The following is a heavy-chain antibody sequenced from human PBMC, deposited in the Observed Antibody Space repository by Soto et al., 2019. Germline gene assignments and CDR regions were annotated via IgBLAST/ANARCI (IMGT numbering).Heavy chain of an antibody. CDR1: GFTFSTYG. CDR2: IWYDGSNK. V-gene: IGHV3-33*01. CDR3: SRDRRENTAMAEPFDL. D-gene: IGHD5-18*01. Sequence: QVQLVESGGGVVQPGKSLRLSCAASGFTFSTYGMHWVRQAPGKGLEWVAVIWYDGSNKYYADSVEGRFTVSRDNSINPVSLQMHSLRAEDPALYDGSRDRRENTAMAEPFDLWGLGTLVTVSS. J-gene: IGHJ5*02.